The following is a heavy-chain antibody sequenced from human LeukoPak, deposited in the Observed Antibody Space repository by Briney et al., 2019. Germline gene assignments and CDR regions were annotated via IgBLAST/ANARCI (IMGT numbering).Heavy chain of an antibody. CDR2: ISAYNGNT. CDR1: GYTFTSYG. V-gene: IGHV1-18*01. J-gene: IGHJ5*02. D-gene: IGHD3-10*01. Sequence: ASVKVSCKASGYTFTSYGISWVRQAPGQGLDGMGWISAYNGNTNYAQKLQGRVTMTTDTSTSTAYMELRSLRSDDTAVYYCARASYYYGPNWFDPWGQGTLVTVSS. CDR3: ARASYYYGPNWFDP.